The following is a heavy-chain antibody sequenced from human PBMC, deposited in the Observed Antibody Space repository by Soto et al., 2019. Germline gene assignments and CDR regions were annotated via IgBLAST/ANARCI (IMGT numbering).Heavy chain of an antibody. CDR2: ITITSDIT. D-gene: IGHD3-10*01. CDR3: TRGVEMATILGY. CDR1: GFRLSGYS. J-gene: IGHJ4*02. Sequence: GGSLRLSCVASGFRLSGYSMNWVRQAPGKGLEWIAFITITSDITYYSDSVMGRFTVSRDNAQNTLYLQLNSLRDEDTAVYYCTRGVEMATILGYWGQGTLVTVSS. V-gene: IGHV3-48*02.